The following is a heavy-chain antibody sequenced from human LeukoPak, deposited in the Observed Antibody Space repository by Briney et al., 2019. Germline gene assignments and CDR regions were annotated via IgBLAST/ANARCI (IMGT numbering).Heavy chain of an antibody. CDR2: ISGGGGST. J-gene: IGHJ4*02. Sequence: GGSLRLSCAASGFTFSTYGMSWVRQAPGKGLEWVSAISGGGGSTYYADSVKGRFTISGDNSKNTLYLQMNSLRAEDTAVYYCAKGPLLWDWGQGTLVTVSS. CDR3: AKGPLLWD. CDR1: GFTFSTYG. V-gene: IGHV3-23*01. D-gene: IGHD2/OR15-2a*01.